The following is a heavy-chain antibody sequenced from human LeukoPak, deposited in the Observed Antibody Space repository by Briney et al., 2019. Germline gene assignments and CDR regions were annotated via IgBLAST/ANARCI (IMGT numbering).Heavy chain of an antibody. CDR1: GFTFSDYW. J-gene: IGHJ4*02. CDR3: ARINHADDF. CDR2: INTSGSST. Sequence: PGGSLRLSCAASGFTFSDYWMHWARQVPGKGLVWVSRINTSGSSTTYADYVKGRFTISRDNAKNTLYLQMDSLRAEDTGVYYCARINHADDFWGQGTLVTVSS. D-gene: IGHD1-14*01. V-gene: IGHV3-74*03.